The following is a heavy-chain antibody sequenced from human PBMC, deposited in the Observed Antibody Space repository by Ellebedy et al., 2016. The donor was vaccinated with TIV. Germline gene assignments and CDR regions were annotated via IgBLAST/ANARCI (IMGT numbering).Heavy chain of an antibody. CDR3: VRTGDGDFDY. J-gene: IGHJ4*02. V-gene: IGHV3-11*01. CDR2: ISNRGTTI. D-gene: IGHD7-27*01. Sequence: GGSLRLSXAASRFTFSDHYMNWIRQAPGKGLEWVSFISNRGTTIYYADSVKGRFTISRDDAKNSLYLQMNSLRAEDTAVYYCVRTGDGDFDYWGQGTLVTVSS. CDR1: RFTFSDHY.